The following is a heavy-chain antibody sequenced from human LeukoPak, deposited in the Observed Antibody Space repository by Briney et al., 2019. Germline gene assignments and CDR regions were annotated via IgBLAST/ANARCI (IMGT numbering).Heavy chain of an antibody. J-gene: IGHJ1*01. V-gene: IGHV4-38-2*01. CDR3: ARAYCGGDCQSEAAEYFQH. D-gene: IGHD2-21*02. CDR1: GFRFGDYY. Sequence: GSLRLSCAASGFRFGDYYMSWIRQAPGKGLGCIGNIYYSGSTYYNPSPKSRVTISVDTSKNQFSLKLSSVTAADTAVFYCARAYCGGDCQSEAAEYFQHWGQGTLVTVSS. CDR2: IYYSGST.